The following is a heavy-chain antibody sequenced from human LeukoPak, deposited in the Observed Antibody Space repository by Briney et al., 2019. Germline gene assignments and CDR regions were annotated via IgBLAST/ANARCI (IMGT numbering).Heavy chain of an antibody. J-gene: IGHJ4*02. Sequence: SGPTLVKPTQTLTLTCTFSGFSLSTSGVGVGWIRQPPGKALEWLALIYWDDDKRYSPSLKSRLTITKDTSKNQVVLTMTNMDPVDTATYYCAHIKGSHRFGELYLDYWGQGTLVTVSS. CDR2: IYWDDDK. D-gene: IGHD3-10*01. V-gene: IGHV2-5*02. CDR3: AHIKGSHRFGELYLDY. CDR1: GFSLSTSGVG.